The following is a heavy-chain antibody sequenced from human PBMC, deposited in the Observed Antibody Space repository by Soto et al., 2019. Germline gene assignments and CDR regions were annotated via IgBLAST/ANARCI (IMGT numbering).Heavy chain of an antibody. CDR1: VFTFSSYS. Sequence: SLGLSCAASVFTFSSYSMHLVRQAPGKGLECVSGISWNSNTIAYADSVKGRFTISRDNAKNSLYLQMNSLRAEDTAFYYCAKDTGQTWGQGTLVTVPS. CDR2: ISWNSNTI. V-gene: IGHV3-9*01. J-gene: IGHJ5*02. CDR3: AKDTGQT.